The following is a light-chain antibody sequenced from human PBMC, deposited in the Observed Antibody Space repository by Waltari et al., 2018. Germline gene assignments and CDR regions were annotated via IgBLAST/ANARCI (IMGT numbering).Light chain of an antibody. CDR1: QSVSSSS. Sequence: EIVLTQSPGTLSLSPGERATLSCRASQSVSSSSLAWYQQKPGQAPRLLIYGASSRATGIPDRFSGSGSGADFTLTISRLEPEDFAVYYCQQCGSSPRTFGGGTKVEIK. CDR2: GAS. J-gene: IGKJ4*01. CDR3: QQCGSSPRT. V-gene: IGKV3-20*01.